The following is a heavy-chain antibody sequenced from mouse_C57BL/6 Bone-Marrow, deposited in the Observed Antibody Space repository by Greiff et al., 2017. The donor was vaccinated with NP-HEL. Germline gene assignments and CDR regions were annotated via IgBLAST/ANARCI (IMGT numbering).Heavy chain of an antibody. Sequence: QVTLKESGPGILQPSQTLSLTCSFSGFSLSTYGMGVGWIRRPAGMGLEWLAHTWWDDDKYYNPALKSLLTISKATSKNQVFLKIANVYTAATTTYYCALLFITAVVALDYWGQGTTLTVSS. J-gene: IGHJ2*01. CDR2: TWWDDDK. CDR3: ALLFITAVVALDY. V-gene: IGHV8-8*01. D-gene: IGHD1-1*01. CDR1: GFSLSTYGMG.